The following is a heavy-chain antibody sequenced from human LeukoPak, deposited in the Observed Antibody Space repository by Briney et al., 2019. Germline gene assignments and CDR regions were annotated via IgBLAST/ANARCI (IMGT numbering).Heavy chain of an antibody. J-gene: IGHJ2*01. CDR2: ISAYNGNT. V-gene: IGHV1-18*01. D-gene: IGHD3-10*01. Sequence: ASVKVSCKASGYTFTSYGISWVRQAPGQGLEWMGWISAYNGNTNYAQKLQGRVTMTTDTSTSTAYMELRSLRSDDTAVYYCARRGYGSGSSTWYFDLWGRGILVTVSS. CDR1: GYTFTSYG. CDR3: ARRGYGSGSSTWYFDL.